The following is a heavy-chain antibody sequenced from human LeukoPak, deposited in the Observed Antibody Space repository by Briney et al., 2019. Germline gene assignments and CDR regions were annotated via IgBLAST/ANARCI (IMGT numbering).Heavy chain of an antibody. CDR1: GYTFTGYY. Sequence: GASVKVSCKASGYTFTGYYMHWVRQAPGQGLEWMGWINPNSGGTNYAQKFQGRVTMTRDTSISTAYMELSRLRSDDTAVYYCARDVQLRATLVIFDYWGQGTLVTVSS. D-gene: IGHD3-22*01. V-gene: IGHV1-2*02. CDR3: ARDVQLRATLVIFDY. J-gene: IGHJ4*02. CDR2: INPNSGGT.